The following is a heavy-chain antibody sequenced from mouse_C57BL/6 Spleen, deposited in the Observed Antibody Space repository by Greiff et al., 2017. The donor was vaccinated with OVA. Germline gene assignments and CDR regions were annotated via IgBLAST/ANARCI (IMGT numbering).Heavy chain of an antibody. J-gene: IGHJ2*01. CDR1: GYAFSSSW. CDR2: IYPGDGDT. Sequence: VKLQESGPELVKPGASVKISCKASGYAFSSSWMNWVKQRPGKGLEWIGRIYPGDGDTNYNGKFKGKATLTADKSSSTAYMQLSSLTSEDSAVYFCAYGRRGWGQGTTLTVSS. V-gene: IGHV1-82*01. CDR3: AYGRRG. D-gene: IGHD1-1*01.